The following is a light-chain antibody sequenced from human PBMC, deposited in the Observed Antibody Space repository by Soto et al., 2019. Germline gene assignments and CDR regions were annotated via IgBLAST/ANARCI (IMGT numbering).Light chain of an antibody. CDR2: GAS. Sequence: EIVLTQYPGTLSLSPAERATLSCRASQSVSSSYLAWYQQKPGQAPRHLIYGASSRATGIPDRFSGSGSGTAFTLTIRRLEPEDFAVYYCQQYVSSPLTFGGGTKVEIK. V-gene: IGKV3-20*01. CDR1: QSVSSSY. J-gene: IGKJ4*01. CDR3: QQYVSSPLT.